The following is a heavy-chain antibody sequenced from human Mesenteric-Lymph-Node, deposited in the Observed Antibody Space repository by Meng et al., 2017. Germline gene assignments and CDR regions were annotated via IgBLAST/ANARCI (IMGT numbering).Heavy chain of an antibody. Sequence: SLKISCAASGFTFDDYAMHWVRQAPGKGLEWVSGISWNSGSIGYADSVKGRFTISRDNSKNTLYLQISSLRAEDTAVYYCARERRREGQQLDYWGQGTLVTVSS. CDR2: ISWNSGSI. CDR1: GFTFDDYA. D-gene: IGHD1-1*01. J-gene: IGHJ4*02. V-gene: IGHV3-9*01. CDR3: ARERRREGQQLDY.